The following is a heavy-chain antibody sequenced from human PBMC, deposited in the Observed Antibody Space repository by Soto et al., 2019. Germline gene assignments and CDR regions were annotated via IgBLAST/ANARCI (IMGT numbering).Heavy chain of an antibody. J-gene: IGHJ5*02. CDR1: KFSFSGYW. V-gene: IGHV3-74*01. D-gene: IGHD1-26*01. Sequence: EVQLVESGGGLVQPGGSLRLSCAASKFSFSGYWMHWVRQAPGKGLMWVSRVNPDGSTTTYADAVKGRITISRDKAKNTVFLQMNSLRADDTAVYYCAKVASGSYDWFDPWGQGTLGTVSS. CDR2: VNPDGSTT. CDR3: AKVASGSYDWFDP.